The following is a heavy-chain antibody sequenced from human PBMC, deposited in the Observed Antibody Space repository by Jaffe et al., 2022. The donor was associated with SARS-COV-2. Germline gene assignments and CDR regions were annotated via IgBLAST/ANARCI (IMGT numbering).Heavy chain of an antibody. Sequence: EVQLVESGGGLVKPGGSLRLSCAASGFTFSNAWMSWVRQAPGKGLEWVGRIKSKTDGGTTDYAAPVKGRFTISRDDSKNTLYLQMNSLKTEDTAVYYCTAMYYYGSGSWVEDVWGQGTTVTVSS. CDR1: GFTFSNAW. J-gene: IGHJ6*02. CDR3: TAMYYYGSGSWVEDV. D-gene: IGHD3-10*01. V-gene: IGHV3-15*01. CDR2: IKSKTDGGTT.